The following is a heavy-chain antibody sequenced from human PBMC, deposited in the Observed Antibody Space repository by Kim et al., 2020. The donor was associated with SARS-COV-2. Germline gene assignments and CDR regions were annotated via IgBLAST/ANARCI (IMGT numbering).Heavy chain of an antibody. CDR1: GFTFSRYA. J-gene: IGHJ4*02. Sequence: GGSLRLSCAASGFTFSRYAMDWVRQAPGKGLEWVSAINDNGGYIYYADSVKGRSTISRDNSKNTLYLQMNSLRAEDTAIYYCAKRYSSSSTARHIDYWGQGTLVTVSP. V-gene: IGHV3-23*01. CDR3: AKRYSSSSTARHIDY. CDR2: INDNGGYI. D-gene: IGHD6-6*01.